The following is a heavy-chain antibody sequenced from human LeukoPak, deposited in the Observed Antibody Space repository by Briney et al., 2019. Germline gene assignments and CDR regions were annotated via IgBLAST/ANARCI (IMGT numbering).Heavy chain of an antibody. V-gene: IGHV3-11*03. J-gene: IGHJ4*02. CDR1: GIPFSDYY. CDR3: AAGTAADF. CDR2: ISSSSSYS. Sequence: GGSLRLSCIVSGIPFSDYYMNWIRQAPGKGLEWISYISSSSSYSDYADSVKGRFTISRDSAKSALYLQLNSLRLEDTAVYYCAAGTAADFWGQGTLVTVSS. D-gene: IGHD6-13*01.